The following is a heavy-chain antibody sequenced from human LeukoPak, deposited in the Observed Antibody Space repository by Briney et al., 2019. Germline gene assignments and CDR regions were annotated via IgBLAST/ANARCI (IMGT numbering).Heavy chain of an antibody. Sequence: GGSLRLSCAASGFTFSSYSMNWVRQAPGKGLEWVSSISSSSSYIYHADSVKGRFTISRDNAKNSLYLQMNCLRAEDTAVYYCARDANYDAFDIWGQGTMVTVSS. J-gene: IGHJ3*02. D-gene: IGHD4/OR15-4a*01. CDR2: ISSSSSYI. CDR1: GFTFSSYS. V-gene: IGHV3-21*01. CDR3: ARDANYDAFDI.